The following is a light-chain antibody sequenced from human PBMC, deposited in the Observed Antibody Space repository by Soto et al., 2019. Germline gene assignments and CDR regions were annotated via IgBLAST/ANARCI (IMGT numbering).Light chain of an antibody. CDR1: ESVVRY. CDR2: DTS. J-gene: IGKJ4*01. Sequence: EIVLTQSPVTLSLSPGDTATLSCRASESVVRYLAWYQQKPGQAPRLLMYDTSKRATGIPARFSGSGYGRDFTLTISSLEPEDFAVYYCPQRSNWPLTFGGGTKVEIK. CDR3: PQRSNWPLT. V-gene: IGKV3-11*02.